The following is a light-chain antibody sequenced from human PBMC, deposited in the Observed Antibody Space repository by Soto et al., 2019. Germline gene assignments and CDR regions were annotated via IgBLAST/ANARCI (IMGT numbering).Light chain of an antibody. CDR2: GNS. V-gene: IGLV1-40*01. CDR1: RSNIGTGYD. Sequence: QSALTQPPSVSGAPGQRVTISCTGNRSNIGTGYDVHWYQQLPGTAPKLLIYGNSNRPSGVPDRFSGSKSGTSASLAITGLQAEDEGDYYCQSYDSSLSGSVFGGGTKLTVL. CDR3: QSYDSSLSGSV. J-gene: IGLJ2*01.